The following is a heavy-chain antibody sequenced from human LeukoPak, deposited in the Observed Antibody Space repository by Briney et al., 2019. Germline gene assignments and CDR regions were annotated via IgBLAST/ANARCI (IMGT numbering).Heavy chain of an antibody. CDR2: MGSSGTNG. CDR3: VRELGAPAAGAFDI. D-gene: IGHD3-3*02. CDR1: GFTFSSYE. Sequence: GGSLRLSCAVSGFTFSSYEMNWVRQAPGKGLEWVSSMGSSGTNGYYADSVKGRFIISRDNAKNSLFLQMNSLRAEDSALYYCVRELGAPAAGAFDIWGQGTLVTVSS. V-gene: IGHV3-48*03. J-gene: IGHJ3*02.